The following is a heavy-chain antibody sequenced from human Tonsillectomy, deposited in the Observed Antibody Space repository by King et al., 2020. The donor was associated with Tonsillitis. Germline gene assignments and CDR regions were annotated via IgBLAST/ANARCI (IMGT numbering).Heavy chain of an antibody. Sequence: VQLVESGGGLVQPGRSLRLSCPASGFTFGDYTMRWFRQAPGKGLEWVGFIRSKAYGGTTEYAASVKGRFTISRDDSKSIAYLQMNSLKTEDTAVYYCTRVVDTAMGHIDYWGQGTLVTVSS. CDR1: GFTFGDYT. D-gene: IGHD5-18*01. CDR2: IRSKAYGGTT. CDR3: TRVVDTAMGHIDY. V-gene: IGHV3-49*03. J-gene: IGHJ4*02.